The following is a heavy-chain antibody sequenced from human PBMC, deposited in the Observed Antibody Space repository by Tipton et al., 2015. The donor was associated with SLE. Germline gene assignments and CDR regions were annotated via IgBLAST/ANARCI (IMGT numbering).Heavy chain of an antibody. Sequence: TLSLTCSVSGGSISSYYWSWIRQPPGKGLEWIGYVDYSGSPNYNPPLNGRVTISVDTSKNQFSLKLSSVTAADTAGYYCARDKGSPTGYYYYMDVWGKGTTVTISS. CDR1: GGSISSYY. J-gene: IGHJ6*03. D-gene: IGHD3-9*01. V-gene: IGHV4-59*01. CDR3: ARDKGSPTGYYYYMDV. CDR2: VDYSGSP.